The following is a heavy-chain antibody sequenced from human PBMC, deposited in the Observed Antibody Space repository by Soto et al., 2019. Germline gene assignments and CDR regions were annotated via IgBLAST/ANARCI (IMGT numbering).Heavy chain of an antibody. CDR1: GFTFNTYG. Sequence: GGSLRLSCAASGFTFNTYGMHWVRQAPGKGLEWVAFISYDGSNEYYADSVKGRFTISRDNSKNTVFLQMNSLRGEDTAVFYCAKSLAVAAGWFDPWGQGALVTVSS. CDR3: AKSLAVAAGWFDP. CDR2: ISYDGSNE. D-gene: IGHD6-19*01. J-gene: IGHJ5*02. V-gene: IGHV3-30*18.